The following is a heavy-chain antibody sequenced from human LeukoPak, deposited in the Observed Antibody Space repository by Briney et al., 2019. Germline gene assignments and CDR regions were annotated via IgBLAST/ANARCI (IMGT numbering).Heavy chain of an antibody. CDR2: IKQDGSEK. CDR1: GFTFSSYC. CDR3: ARLMTTVTAFDY. Sequence: GGSLRLSCAASGFTFSSYCMSWVRQAPGKGLEWVANIKQDGSEKYYVDSVKGRFTISRDNAKNSLYLQMNSLRAEDTAVYYCARLMTTVTAFDYWGQGTLVTVSS. J-gene: IGHJ4*02. V-gene: IGHV3-7*01. D-gene: IGHD4-17*01.